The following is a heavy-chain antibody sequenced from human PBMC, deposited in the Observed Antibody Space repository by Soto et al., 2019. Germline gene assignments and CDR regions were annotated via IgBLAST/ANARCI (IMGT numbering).Heavy chain of an antibody. V-gene: IGHV1-69*13. CDR1: GGTFSSYA. J-gene: IGHJ6*02. Sequence: SVKVSCKASGGTFSSYAISWVRQAPGQGLEWMGGIIPIFGTANYAQKFQGRVTITADESTSTAYMELSSLRSEDTAVYYCATRGYYDFWSGYYYYYGMDVWGQGTTVTVSS. CDR2: IIPIFGTA. D-gene: IGHD3-3*01. CDR3: ATRGYYDFWSGYYYYYGMDV.